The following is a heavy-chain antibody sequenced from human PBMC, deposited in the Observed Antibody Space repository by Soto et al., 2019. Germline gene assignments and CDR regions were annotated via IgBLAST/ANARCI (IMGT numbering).Heavy chain of an antibody. CDR1: GGSISSYY. V-gene: IGHV4-59*08. J-gene: IGHJ6*03. Sequence: SETLSLTCTVSGGSISSYYWSWIRQPPGKGLEWIVYIYYSGSTNYNPSLKSRVTISVDTSKNQFSLKLSSVTAADTAVYYCARHGWNAFYYYYYMDVWGKGTTVTVSS. D-gene: IGHD1-1*01. CDR2: IYYSGST. CDR3: ARHGWNAFYYYYYMDV.